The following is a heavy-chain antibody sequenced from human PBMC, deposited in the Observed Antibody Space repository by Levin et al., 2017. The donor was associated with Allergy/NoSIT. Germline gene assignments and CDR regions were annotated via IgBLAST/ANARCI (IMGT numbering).Heavy chain of an antibody. CDR3: AKEVAAFSGYDY. Sequence: GGSLRLSCAASGFTFSSYGMHWARQAPGKGLEWVAAISDVGGSQAYADSVKGRVTISRDNSKNTLYLQMNSQRPEDTALYYCAKEVAAFSGYDYWGQGTLVTVSS. CDR2: ISDVGGSQ. D-gene: IGHD5-12*01. CDR1: GFTFSSYG. J-gene: IGHJ4*02. V-gene: IGHV3-30*18.